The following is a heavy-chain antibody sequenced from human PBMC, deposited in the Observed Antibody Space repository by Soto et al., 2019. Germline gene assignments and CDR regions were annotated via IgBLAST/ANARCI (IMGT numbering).Heavy chain of an antibody. Sequence: SETLSLTCAVSGGSISSGGYSWSWIRQPPGKGLEWIGYIYYSGSTNYNPSLKSRVTISVDTSKNQFSLKLSSVTAADTAVYYCARLVSTVTLVDYWGQGPLVTVS. CDR3: ARLVSTVTLVDY. CDR1: GGSISSGGYS. J-gene: IGHJ4*02. CDR2: IYYSGST. D-gene: IGHD4-17*01. V-gene: IGHV4-61*08.